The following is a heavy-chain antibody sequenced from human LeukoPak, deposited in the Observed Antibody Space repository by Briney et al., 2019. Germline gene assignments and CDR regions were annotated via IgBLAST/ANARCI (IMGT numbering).Heavy chain of an antibody. D-gene: IGHD6-13*01. Sequence: PGGSLRLSCAASGFTFSSYAMSWVRQAPGKGLEWVSAISGSGGSTYYADSVKGRFTISRDNSKNTLYLQMNSLRAEDTAVYYCAKDLKVFGSSRYPSDYWGQGTLVTVSS. J-gene: IGHJ4*02. CDR3: AKDLKVFGSSRYPSDY. CDR2: ISGSGGST. V-gene: IGHV3-23*01. CDR1: GFTFSSYA.